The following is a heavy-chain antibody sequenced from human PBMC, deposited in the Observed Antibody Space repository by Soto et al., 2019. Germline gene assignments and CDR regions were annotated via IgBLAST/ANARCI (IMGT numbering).Heavy chain of an antibody. CDR3: AREHDVEMATSRLTYDAFDI. D-gene: IGHD1-1*01. CDR1: GFSLSSYS. J-gene: IGHJ3*02. Sequence: GGSLRLSCAASGFSLSSYSMNWVRQAPGKGLEWVSYISRSSSTIYYGDSVKGRFTISRDNTKNSLFLQMNSLRVEDTAVYYCAREHDVEMATSRLTYDAFDIWGQGTMVTVSS. CDR2: ISRSSSTI. V-gene: IGHV3-48*01.